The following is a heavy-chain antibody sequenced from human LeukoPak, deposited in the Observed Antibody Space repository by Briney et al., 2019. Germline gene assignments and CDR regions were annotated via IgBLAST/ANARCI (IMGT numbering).Heavy chain of an antibody. Sequence: GGSLRLSCAASGFTVSSNYMSWVRQAPGKGLEWVSVVYSGGSTYYADSVKGRFTISRDTSKNTLYLQMNSLRAGDTAVYYCAGGSLRVRFDYWGQGTLVTVSS. CDR2: VYSGGST. J-gene: IGHJ4*02. CDR3: AGGSLRVRFDY. CDR1: GFTVSSNY. V-gene: IGHV3-53*01. D-gene: IGHD1-26*01.